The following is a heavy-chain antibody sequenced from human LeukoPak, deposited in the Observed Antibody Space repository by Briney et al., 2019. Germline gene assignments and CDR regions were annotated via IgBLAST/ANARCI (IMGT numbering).Heavy chain of an antibody. CDR1: GYTFTSYY. D-gene: IGHD5-24*01. CDR3: RRGRWLKLSY. V-gene: IGHV1-46*01. CDR2: INPSVGST. J-gene: IGHJ4*02. Sequence: ASLKASCKASGYTFTSYYMHCVRQAPGQGLEWMGIINPSVGSTSYAPKFQGRVTMTRDTSTSTVHLELSRLRSEAPPVNYWRRGRWLKLSYWGQGTLVTVSS.